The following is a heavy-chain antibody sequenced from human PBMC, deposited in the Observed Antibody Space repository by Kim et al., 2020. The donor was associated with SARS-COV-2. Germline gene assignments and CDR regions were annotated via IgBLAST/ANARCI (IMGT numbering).Heavy chain of an antibody. D-gene: IGHD6-19*01. Sequence: GGSLRLSCAASGFTVSDSYMSWVRQAPGKGLEWVSIIYSGGNTDYANSLKGRFTISRDNSKNTLYLQMISLRAEDTAVYHCARVITVAGSGYWGQGTLVT. CDR1: GFTVSDSY. J-gene: IGHJ4*02. CDR2: IYSGGNT. V-gene: IGHV3-66*01. CDR3: ARVITVAGSGY.